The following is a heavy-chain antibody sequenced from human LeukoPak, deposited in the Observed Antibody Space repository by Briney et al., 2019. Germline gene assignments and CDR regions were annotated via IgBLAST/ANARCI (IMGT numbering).Heavy chain of an antibody. CDR2: ISWNSGTR. Sequence: GRSLRLSCAGSGLNFNNYAMHWVRQAPGKGLEWLSGISWNSGTRGYADSVKGRFTISRDNAKNSLYLQMNSLRPDDTAFYYCAKATGDWYFDLWGRGTLVTVSS. CDR1: GLNFNNYA. D-gene: IGHD7-27*01. CDR3: AKATGDWYFDL. J-gene: IGHJ2*01. V-gene: IGHV3-9*01.